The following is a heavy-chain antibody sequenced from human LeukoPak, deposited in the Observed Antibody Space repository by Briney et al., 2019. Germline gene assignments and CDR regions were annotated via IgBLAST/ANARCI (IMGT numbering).Heavy chain of an antibody. J-gene: IGHJ6*02. CDR2: ISYDGSNK. CDR1: GFTFSSYA. CDR3: ARAGDILLVSYFHYYGMDV. D-gene: IGHD7-27*01. Sequence: PGGSQRLSCAASGFTFSSYAMHWVRQAPGKGLEWVAVISYDGSNKYYADSVKGRFTISRDNSKNTLYLQMNSLRADDTAVYYCARAGDILLVSYFHYYGMDVWGQGTTVIVSS. V-gene: IGHV3-30-3*01.